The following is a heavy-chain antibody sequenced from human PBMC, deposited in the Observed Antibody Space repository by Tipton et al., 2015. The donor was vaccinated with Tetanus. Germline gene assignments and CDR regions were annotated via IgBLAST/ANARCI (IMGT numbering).Heavy chain of an antibody. V-gene: IGHV4-31*03. D-gene: IGHD5-18*01. Sequence: GLVKPSETLSLTCNVSGGSILSGEYYWTWIRRHPGKGLEWIGSIHHSGDTHYHPSLKSRVTLSVDTSENQFSLKLNSVTAADTAVYYCAREPGFSYGFKYWGQGALVTVSS. CDR2: IHHSGDT. CDR3: AREPGFSYGFKY. CDR1: GGSILSGEYY. J-gene: IGHJ4*02.